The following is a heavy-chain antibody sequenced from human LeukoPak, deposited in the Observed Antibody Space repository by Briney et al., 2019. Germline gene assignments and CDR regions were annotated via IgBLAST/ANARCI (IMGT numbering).Heavy chain of an antibody. J-gene: IGHJ6*03. CDR1: GFTFSNYA. CDR2: ISGSGGST. CDR3: ARPPYYYYYMDV. Sequence: GGSLRLSCAASGFTFSNYAMSWVRQAPGKGLEWVSGISGSGGSTYYADSVKGRFTISRDNSKNTLYLQINSLRAEDTAVYYCARPPYYYYYMDVWGKGTTVTVSS. V-gene: IGHV3-23*01.